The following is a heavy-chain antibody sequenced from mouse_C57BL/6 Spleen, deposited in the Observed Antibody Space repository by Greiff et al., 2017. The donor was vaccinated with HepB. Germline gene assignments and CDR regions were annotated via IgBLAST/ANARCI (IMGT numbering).Heavy chain of an antibody. J-gene: IGHJ2*01. Sequence: LVESGAELVRPGTSVKMSCKASGYTFTNYWIGWAKQRPGHGLEWIGDIYPGGGYTNYNEKFKGKATLTADKSSSTAYMQFSSLTSEDSAIYYCARSEGGSSGFDYWGQGTTLTVSS. CDR3: ARSEGGSSGFDY. V-gene: IGHV1-63*01. D-gene: IGHD1-1*01. CDR1: GYTFTNYW. CDR2: IYPGGGYT.